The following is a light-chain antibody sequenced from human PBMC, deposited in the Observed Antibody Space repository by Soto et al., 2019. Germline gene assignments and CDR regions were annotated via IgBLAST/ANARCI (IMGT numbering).Light chain of an antibody. CDR3: QQYNSNPGT. CDR1: QSISSW. Sequence: DIQMTQSPSTLYASVGDRVTITCRASQSISSWLAWYQQKPGKAPKLLMYKASSLESGVPSRFSGSGSWTEFTLTISSLQPDDFATYYCQQYNSNPGTFGQGTKVEIK. CDR2: KAS. V-gene: IGKV1-5*03. J-gene: IGKJ1*01.